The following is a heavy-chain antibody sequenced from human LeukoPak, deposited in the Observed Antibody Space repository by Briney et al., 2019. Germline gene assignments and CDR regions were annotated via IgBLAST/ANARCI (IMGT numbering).Heavy chain of an antibody. CDR1: GFTFSSYA. Sequence: PGGSLRLSCAASGFTFSSYAMSWVRQAPGKGLEWVSAISGSGGSTYYADSVKGRFTVSRDNSKNTLYLQMNSLRAEDTAVYYCAKALGDIVATIEKAGAWAYWGQGTLVTVSS. CDR2: ISGSGGST. J-gene: IGHJ4*02. D-gene: IGHD5-12*01. V-gene: IGHV3-23*01. CDR3: AKALGDIVATIEKAGAWAY.